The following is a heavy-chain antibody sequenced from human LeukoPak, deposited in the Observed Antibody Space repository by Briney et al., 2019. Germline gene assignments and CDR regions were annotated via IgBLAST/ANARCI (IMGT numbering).Heavy chain of an antibody. V-gene: IGHV3-30*02. Sequence: GGSLRLSCAASGFTFSSYGMHWVRQAPGKGLEWVAFIRYDGSNKYYADSVKGRFTISRDNSKNTLYLQMNSLRAEDTAVYYCASLPQQLVTVSAFDIWGQGTMVTVSS. J-gene: IGHJ3*02. CDR3: ASLPQQLVTVSAFDI. CDR1: GFTFSSYG. D-gene: IGHD6-13*01. CDR2: IRYDGSNK.